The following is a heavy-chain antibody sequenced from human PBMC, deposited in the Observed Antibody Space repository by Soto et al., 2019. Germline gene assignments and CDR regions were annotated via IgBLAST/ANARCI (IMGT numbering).Heavy chain of an antibody. J-gene: IGHJ4*02. Sequence: PGGSLRLSCAASGFTFSSYAMHWVRQAPGKGLEWVAVISYDGSNKYYADSVKGRFTISRDNSKNTLYLQMNSLRAEDTAVYYCAREFPYYVSSDSYLDYWGQGALVTVSS. CDR3: AREFPYYVSSDSYLDY. V-gene: IGHV3-30-3*01. D-gene: IGHD3-16*01. CDR1: GFTFSSYA. CDR2: ISYDGSNK.